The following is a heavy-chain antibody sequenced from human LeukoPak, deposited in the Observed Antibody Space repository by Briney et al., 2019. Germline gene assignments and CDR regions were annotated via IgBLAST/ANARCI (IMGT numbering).Heavy chain of an antibody. CDR2: IWYDGSNK. J-gene: IGHJ4*02. Sequence: GGSLRLSCAASGFSISNYGMHWVRQAPGKGLEWVAVIWYDGSNKYYADSVKGRFTISRDNSKNTLYLQMNSLRAEDTAVYYCAREGTNGYYYDSSGFDYWGQGTLVTVSS. CDR3: AREGTNGYYYDSSGFDY. V-gene: IGHV3-33*01. D-gene: IGHD3-22*01. CDR1: GFSISNYG.